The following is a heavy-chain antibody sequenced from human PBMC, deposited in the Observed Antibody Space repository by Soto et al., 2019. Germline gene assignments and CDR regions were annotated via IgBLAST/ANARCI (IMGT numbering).Heavy chain of an antibody. Sequence: ASVKVSCKASGYTFTSYAMHWVRQAPGQRLEWMGWINAGNGNTKYSQKFQGRVTITRDTSASTAYMELSSLRSEDTAVYYCARDRGMTTVTTVYYYYMDVWGKGTTVTV. V-gene: IGHV1-3*01. D-gene: IGHD4-4*01. CDR2: INAGNGNT. CDR1: GYTFTSYA. CDR3: ARDRGMTTVTTVYYYYMDV. J-gene: IGHJ6*03.